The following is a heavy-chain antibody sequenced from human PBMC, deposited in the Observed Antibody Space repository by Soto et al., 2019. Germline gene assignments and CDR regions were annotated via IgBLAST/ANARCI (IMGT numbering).Heavy chain of an antibody. V-gene: IGHV1-18*01. D-gene: IGHD3-16*01. CDR1: GYTFSSNG. CDR3: ARDRGGDGMDV. CDR2: ISGYNGNT. Sequence: QVQLVQSGAEVKKPGASVKVSCKASGYTFSSNGISWVRQAPGKGLEWRGGISGYNGNTNYAQKLQGRVTMTIDTSTRTGYMELRSLRSDDTAVYYCARDRGGDGMDVWGQGTTVTVSS. J-gene: IGHJ6*02.